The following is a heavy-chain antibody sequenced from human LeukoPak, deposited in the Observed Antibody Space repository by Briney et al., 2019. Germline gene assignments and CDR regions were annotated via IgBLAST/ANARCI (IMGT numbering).Heavy chain of an antibody. CDR2: ISYDGSNK. D-gene: IGHD2-15*01. Sequence: RGSLRLSCAASGFAFSTYPVHWVRQAPGKGLEWVAVISYDGSNKYYADSVKGRFTISRDNSKNTLYLQMNSLRSEDTAVYYCARDCSGGSCYPPTSRWFDPWGQGTLVTVSS. V-gene: IGHV3-30*04. J-gene: IGHJ5*02. CDR3: ARDCSGGSCYPPTSRWFDP. CDR1: GFAFSTYP.